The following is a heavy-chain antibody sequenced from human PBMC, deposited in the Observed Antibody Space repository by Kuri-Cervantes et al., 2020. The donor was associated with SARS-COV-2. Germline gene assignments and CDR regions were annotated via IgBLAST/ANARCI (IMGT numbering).Heavy chain of an antibody. D-gene: IGHD6-19*01. J-gene: IGHJ6*02. V-gene: IGHV3-30*18. CDR1: GFTFRRYA. CDR3: AKDLGSGWYYYGMDV. Sequence: GESLKISCAASGFTFRRYAMHWVRQAPGKGLEWVAVISYDGSNKYYADPVKGRFTIPRDNSKNTLYLQMNSLRAEDTAVYYCAKDLGSGWYYYGMDVWGQGTTVTVSS. CDR2: ISYDGSNK.